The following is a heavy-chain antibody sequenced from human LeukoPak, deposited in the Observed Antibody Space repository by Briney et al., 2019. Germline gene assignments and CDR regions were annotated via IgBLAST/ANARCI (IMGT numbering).Heavy chain of an antibody. CDR1: GDSVFSNSAA. D-gene: IGHD6-13*01. Sequence: SQTLSLTCAISGDSVFSNSAAWNWIRQSPSRGLEWLGRTYYRSKWYNDYAVSVKSRMTINPNTSKNQFSLQLNSVTPEDTAVYYCARASYSTSRLDYWGQGTLVTVSS. CDR2: TYYRSKWYN. V-gene: IGHV6-1*01. CDR3: ARASYSTSRLDY. J-gene: IGHJ4*02.